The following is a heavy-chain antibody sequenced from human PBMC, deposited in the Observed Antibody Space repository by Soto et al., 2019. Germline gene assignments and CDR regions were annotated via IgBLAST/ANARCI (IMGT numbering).Heavy chain of an antibody. D-gene: IGHD6-13*01. CDR1: GFTFSSYW. Sequence: PGGSLRLSCAASGFTFSSYWMSWVRQAPGKGLEWVANIKQDGSEKYYVDSVKGRFTISRDNAENSLYLQMNSLRAEDTAVYYCASHGYSSSWYTDYWGQGTLVTVSS. V-gene: IGHV3-7*01. J-gene: IGHJ4*02. CDR3: ASHGYSSSWYTDY. CDR2: IKQDGSEK.